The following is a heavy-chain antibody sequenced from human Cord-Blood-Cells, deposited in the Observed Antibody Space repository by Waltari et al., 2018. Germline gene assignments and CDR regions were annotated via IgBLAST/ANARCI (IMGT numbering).Heavy chain of an antibody. CDR3: ARENCGAAFDI. D-gene: IGHD7-27*01. CDR1: GGSISSGDYY. CDR2: IYYSGST. J-gene: IGHJ3*02. Sequence: QVQLQESGPGLVKPSQTLSLTCTVSGGSISSGDYYWSWIRQPPGKGLEWIGYIYYSGSTYYSPSIKGRVTISVDTSKNQFPLKLSSVTASDTAVYYCARENCGAAFDIWGQGTMVTVSS. V-gene: IGHV4-30-4*01.